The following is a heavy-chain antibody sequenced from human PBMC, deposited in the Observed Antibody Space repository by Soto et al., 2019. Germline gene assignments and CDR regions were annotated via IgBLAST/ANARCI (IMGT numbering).Heavy chain of an antibody. J-gene: IGHJ6*02. V-gene: IGHV1-58*01. Sequence: SVKVSCNASGFTFTSSAVQWVRQARGQRLEWIGWIVVGSGNTNYAQKFQERVTITRDMYTSTAYMELSSLRSEDTAVYYCAAAVESCSGGSCYSRGRFYYYGMAVWGQGTTVTVSS. D-gene: IGHD2-15*01. CDR1: GFTFTSSA. CDR2: IVVGSGNT. CDR3: AAAVESCSGGSCYSRGRFYYYGMAV.